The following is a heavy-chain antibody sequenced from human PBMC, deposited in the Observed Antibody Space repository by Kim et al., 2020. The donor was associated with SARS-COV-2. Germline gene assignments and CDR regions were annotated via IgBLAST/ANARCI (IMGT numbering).Heavy chain of an antibody. V-gene: IGHV4-31*03. CDR2: IYYSGST. CDR1: GGPISSGGYY. J-gene: IGHJ4*02. Sequence: SETLSLTCTVSGGPISSGGYYWSWIRQHPGKGLEWIGYIYYSGSTYYNPALKSRVTISVDTSKNQFSLKLSSVTAADTAVYYCARADLYGGNDYWGQGTLVTVSS. D-gene: IGHD4-17*01. CDR3: ARADLYGGNDY.